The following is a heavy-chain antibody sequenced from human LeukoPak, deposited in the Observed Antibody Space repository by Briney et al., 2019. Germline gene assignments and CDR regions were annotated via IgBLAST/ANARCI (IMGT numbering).Heavy chain of an antibody. CDR2: IYYRGST. D-gene: IGHD1-7*01. CDR1: GGSISSSSYY. Sequence: SETLSLTCTVSGGSISSSSYYWSWIRQPPGTGLEWIGYIYYRGSTNYNPSLNSRVTISVDTSKNQFSLKLTSVTAADTAVYYCARTTGNYGYYFDYWGQGTLVTVSS. J-gene: IGHJ4*02. V-gene: IGHV4-61*01. CDR3: ARTTGNYGYYFDY.